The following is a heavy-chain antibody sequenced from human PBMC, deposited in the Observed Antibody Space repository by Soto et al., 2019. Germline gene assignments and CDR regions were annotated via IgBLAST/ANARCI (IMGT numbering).Heavy chain of an antibody. Sequence: ASVKVSCKASGYTFTSYGITWVRQAPGQGLEWMGWISAYSGGTNYAQKFQGWVTMTRDTSISTAYMELSRLRSDDTAVYYCARDSLLWFGESFDPYYYYGMDVWGQGTTVTVSS. CDR1: GYTFTSYG. V-gene: IGHV1-2*04. CDR3: ARDSLLWFGESFDPYYYYGMDV. D-gene: IGHD3-10*01. CDR2: ISAYSGGT. J-gene: IGHJ6*02.